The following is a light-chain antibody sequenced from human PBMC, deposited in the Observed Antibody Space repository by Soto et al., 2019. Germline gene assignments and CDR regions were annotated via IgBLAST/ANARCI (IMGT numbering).Light chain of an antibody. CDR1: QDISNY. CDR3: QQYDNLPRT. J-gene: IGKJ2*01. CDR2: DAS. Sequence: DIQMTQSPSSLSASVGDRVTITCQASQDISNYLNWYQQKPGKVPKLLIYDASTLQTGVPSRFSGSGSGTDFTFTISTLQPEDIATYYCQQYDNLPRTFGQGTKLEIK. V-gene: IGKV1-33*01.